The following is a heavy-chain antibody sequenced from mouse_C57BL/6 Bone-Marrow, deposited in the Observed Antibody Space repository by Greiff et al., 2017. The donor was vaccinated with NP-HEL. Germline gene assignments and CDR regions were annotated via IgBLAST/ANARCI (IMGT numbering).Heavy chain of an antibody. CDR1: GYTFTSYW. V-gene: IGHV1-64*01. D-gene: IGHD2-3*01. CDR2: IHPNSGST. CDR3: ARSGGYYDY. Sequence: QVQLKQPGAELVKPGASVKLSCKASGYTFTSYWIHWVKQRPGQGLEWIGMIHPNSGSTNYNEKFKSKATMTVDKSSSTAYMQLSSLTSEDSAVYYCARSGGYYDYWGQGTTLTVSS. J-gene: IGHJ2*01.